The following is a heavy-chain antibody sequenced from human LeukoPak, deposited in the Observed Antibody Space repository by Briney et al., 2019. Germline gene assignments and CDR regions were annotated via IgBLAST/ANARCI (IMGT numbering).Heavy chain of an antibody. V-gene: IGHV3-23*01. CDR3: AKDSSPKYDFWSGYLTFEYFQH. CDR1: GFTFSSYA. D-gene: IGHD3-3*01. CDR2: ISGSGGST. J-gene: IGHJ1*01. Sequence: GGSLRLSCAASGFTFSSYAMSWVRQAPGKGLEWVSAISGSGGSTYYADSVKGRFTISRDNSMNTLYLQMNSLRAEDTAVYYCAKDSSPKYDFWSGYLTFEYFQHWGQGTLVTVSS.